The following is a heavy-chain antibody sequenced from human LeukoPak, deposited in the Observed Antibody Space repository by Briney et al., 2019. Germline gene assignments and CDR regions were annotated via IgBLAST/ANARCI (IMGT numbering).Heavy chain of an antibody. CDR2: INHSGST. J-gene: IGHJ4*02. CDR1: GGSFSGYY. D-gene: IGHD1-26*01. V-gene: IGHV4-34*01. CDR3: ARVGYSGSYYFDY. Sequence: KSSETLSLTCAVYGGSFSGYYWGWIRQPPGKGLEWIGEINHSGSTNYNPSLKSRVTISVDTSKNQFSLKLSSVTAADTAVYYCARVGYSGSYYFDYWGQGTLVTVSS.